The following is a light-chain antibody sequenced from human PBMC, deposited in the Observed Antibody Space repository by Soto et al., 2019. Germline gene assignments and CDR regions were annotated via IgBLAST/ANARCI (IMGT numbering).Light chain of an antibody. Sequence: IQLTQSPSSVSASVGDRVTITCRASQGISNWLAWYQQKAGKAPKLLIYAATNLQSGVPSRFSGSGSGTDFTLTISSLQPEDFAIYYRQQGNSVPPITFGQGTRLEIK. CDR1: QGISNW. CDR2: AAT. J-gene: IGKJ5*01. V-gene: IGKV1-12*01. CDR3: QQGNSVPPIT.